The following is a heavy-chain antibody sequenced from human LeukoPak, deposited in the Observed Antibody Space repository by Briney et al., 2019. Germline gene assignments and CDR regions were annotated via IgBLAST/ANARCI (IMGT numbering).Heavy chain of an antibody. CDR2: ISTSTSYI. CDR3: ARLAAVAATGDPYYYKYGMDV. D-gene: IGHD2-15*01. Sequence: SGGSLRLSCAASGFTFNSYGMNWVRQAPGKGLEWVSSISTSTSYIYYADSVKGRFTISRDNAKNSLYLQMNSLRAEDTAVYYCARLAAVAATGDPYYYKYGMDVWGQGTTVTVSS. J-gene: IGHJ6*02. CDR1: GFTFNSYG. V-gene: IGHV3-21*01.